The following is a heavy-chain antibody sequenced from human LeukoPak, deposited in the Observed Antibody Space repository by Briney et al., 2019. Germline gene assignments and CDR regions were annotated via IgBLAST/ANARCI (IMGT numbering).Heavy chain of an antibody. J-gene: IGHJ4*02. CDR1: GGSFSGYY. Sequence: SETLSLTCAVYGGSFSGYYWSWIRQPPGKGLEWIGEINHSGSTNHNPSLKSRVTISVDTSRNQFSLKLSSVTAADTAVYYCALRFGELLYTVDYWGQGTLVTVSS. CDR3: ALRFGELLYTVDY. CDR2: INHSGST. D-gene: IGHD3-10*01. V-gene: IGHV4-34*01.